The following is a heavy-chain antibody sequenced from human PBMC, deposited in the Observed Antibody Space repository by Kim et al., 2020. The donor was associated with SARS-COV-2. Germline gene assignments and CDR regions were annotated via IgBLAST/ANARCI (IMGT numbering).Heavy chain of an antibody. CDR1: GFIFSSYG. V-gene: IGHV3-30*18. CDR3: AKVVSPGTHFFDY. J-gene: IGHJ4*02. Sequence: GGSLRLSCAASGFIFSSYGMHWVRQAPGKGLEWVAVISYDGSPKDYADSVKGRFTISRDNFKDTLYLQMDSLRPEDTAVYYCAKVVSPGTHFFDYWGQGT. CDR2: ISYDGSPK. D-gene: IGHD3-10*01.